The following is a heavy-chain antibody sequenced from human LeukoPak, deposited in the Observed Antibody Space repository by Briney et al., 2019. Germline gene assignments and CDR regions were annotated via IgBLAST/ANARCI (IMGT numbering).Heavy chain of an antibody. V-gene: IGHV3-74*01. J-gene: IGHJ6*02. CDR1: GFTFSNYW. Sequence: GGSLRLSCAASGFTFSNYWMHWVRQAPGEALMWVSRIKSDGSSTTYADSVKGRFTIPRDNAKNTLYLQMNSLRAEDTAVYYCSRDSLSSCGGDCYSGLDVWGQGTTVTVSS. CDR3: SRDSLSSCGGDCYSGLDV. CDR2: IKSDGSST. D-gene: IGHD2-21*02.